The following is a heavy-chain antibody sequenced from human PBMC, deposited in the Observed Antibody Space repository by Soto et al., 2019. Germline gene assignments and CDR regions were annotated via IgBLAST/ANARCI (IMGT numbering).Heavy chain of an antibody. J-gene: IGHJ4*02. CDR1: GLTFSNYA. Sequence: PGGSLRLSCAVSGLTFSNYAMSWVRQAPGKGLEWVSAISGSGGTTNYADSVKGRFTISRDNSKNTLYLQMNSLRAEDTAVYYCAKVLGHHFYWGQGTLVTVSS. CDR3: AKVLGHHFY. V-gene: IGHV3-23*01. CDR2: ISGSGGTT.